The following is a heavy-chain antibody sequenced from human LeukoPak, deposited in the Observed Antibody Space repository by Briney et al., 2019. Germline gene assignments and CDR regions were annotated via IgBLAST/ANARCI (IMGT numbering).Heavy chain of an antibody. V-gene: IGHV4-34*01. D-gene: IGHD5-18*01. J-gene: IGHJ4*01. Sequence: PSETLSLTCAVYGGSFSGYYWSWIRQPPGKGLEWIGEINHSGSTNYNPSLKSRVTISVDTSKNQFSLKLSSVTAADTAVYYCARSSYRYGYRTYYFDYWGQGTLVTVSS. CDR1: GGSFSGYY. CDR3: ARSSYRYGYRTYYFDY. CDR2: INHSGST.